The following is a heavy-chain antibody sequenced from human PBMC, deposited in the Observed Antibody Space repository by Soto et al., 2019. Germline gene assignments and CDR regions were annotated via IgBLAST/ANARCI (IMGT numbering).Heavy chain of an antibody. J-gene: IGHJ4*02. CDR1: GYTFINYY. CDR3: ARQLAYCGGDCYTEPIEY. V-gene: IGHV1-2*02. Sequence: ASVKVSCKASGYTFINYYIHWVRQAPGQGLEWMGWVNPRSGDTNYAQKFQGRVTMTRDTSISTAYMELSRLRSDDTAVYYCARQLAYCGGDCYTEPIEYWGQGTLVTVSS. CDR2: VNPRSGDT. D-gene: IGHD2-21*02.